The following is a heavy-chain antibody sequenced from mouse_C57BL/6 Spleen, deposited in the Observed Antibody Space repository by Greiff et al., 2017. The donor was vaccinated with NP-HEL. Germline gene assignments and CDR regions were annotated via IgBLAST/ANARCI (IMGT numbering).Heavy chain of an antibody. V-gene: IGHV1-19*01. J-gene: IGHJ2*01. CDR2: INPYNGGT. CDR3: ARDWDQFDY. D-gene: IGHD4-1*01. Sequence: EVQLQQSGPVLVKPGASVKMSCTASGYTFTDYYMNWVKQSHGKSLEWIGVINPYNGGTSYTQKFKGKATFTVDKSSSTAYMELNSLTSEDSAVYYCARDWDQFDYWGQGTTLTVSA. CDR1: GYTFTDYY.